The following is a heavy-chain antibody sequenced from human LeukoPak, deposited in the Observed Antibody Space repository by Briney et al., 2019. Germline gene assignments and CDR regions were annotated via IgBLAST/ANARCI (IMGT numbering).Heavy chain of an antibody. CDR3: ALATYYYYGMDV. CDR2: IYSGGST. J-gene: IGHJ6*02. V-gene: IGHV3-53*01. CDR1: GFTVSSNY. Sequence: GGSLRLSCAASGFTVSSNYVSWVRQAPGKGLEWVSVIYSGGSTYYADSVKGRFTISRDNSKNTLYLQMNSLRAEDTAVYYCALATYYYYGMDVWGQGTTVTVSS.